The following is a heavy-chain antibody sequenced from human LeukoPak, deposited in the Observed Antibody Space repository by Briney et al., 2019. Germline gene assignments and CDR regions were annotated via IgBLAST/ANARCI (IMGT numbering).Heavy chain of an antibody. CDR3: AREPSSWSYYYGMDV. J-gene: IGHJ6*02. V-gene: IGHV3-33*01. CDR2: IWYDGSNK. CDR1: GFTFSSYG. D-gene: IGHD6-13*01. Sequence: PGGSLRLSCAASGFTFSSYGMHWVRQAPGKGLEGVAVIWYDGSNKYYADSVKGRFTISRDNSKNTLYLQMNSLRAEDTAVYYCAREPSSWSYYYGMDVWGQGTTVTVSS.